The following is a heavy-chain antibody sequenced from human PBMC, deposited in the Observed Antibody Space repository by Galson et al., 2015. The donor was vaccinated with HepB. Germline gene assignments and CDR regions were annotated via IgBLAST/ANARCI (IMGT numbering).Heavy chain of an antibody. CDR3: ARASSEGFGGDTAMVLGYYFDY. D-gene: IGHD5-18*01. V-gene: IGHV4-30-2*01. CDR2: IYHSGST. CDR1: GGSISSGGYS. Sequence: TLSLTCAVSGGSISSGGYSWSWIRQPPGKGLEWIGYIYHSGSTYYNPSLKSRVTISVDRSKNQFSLKLSSVTAADTAVYYCARASSEGFGGDTAMVLGYYFDYWGQGTLVTVSS. J-gene: IGHJ4*02.